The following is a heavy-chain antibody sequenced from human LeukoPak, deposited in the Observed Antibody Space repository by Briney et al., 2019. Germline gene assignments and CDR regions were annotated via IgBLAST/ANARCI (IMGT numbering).Heavy chain of an antibody. CDR2: IYYSGST. D-gene: IGHD3-22*01. Sequence: SETLSLTCTVSGGSISSSSYYWGWLRPPPGKGLEWIGSIYYSGSTYCNPSLKSRVTISVDTSKNQFSLKLSSVTAADTAVYYCARGQSYPYYYDSSGNAEYFQHWGQGTLVTVSS. CDR3: ARGQSYPYYYDSSGNAEYFQH. CDR1: GGSISSSSYY. J-gene: IGHJ1*01. V-gene: IGHV4-39*07.